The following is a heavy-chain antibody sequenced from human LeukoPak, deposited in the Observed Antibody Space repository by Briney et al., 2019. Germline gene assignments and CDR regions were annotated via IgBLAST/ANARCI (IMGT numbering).Heavy chain of an antibody. CDR2: IYSGGST. V-gene: IGHV3-53*01. J-gene: IGHJ4*02. CDR1: GFTFSSYS. D-gene: IGHD6-13*01. CDR3: ARGGSSWFTTFDY. Sequence: GGSLRLSCAASGFTFSSYSMNWVRQAPGKGLEWVSVIYSGGSTYYADSVKGRFTISRDNSKNTLYLQMNSLRAEDTAVYYCARGGSSWFTTFDYWGQGTLVTVSS.